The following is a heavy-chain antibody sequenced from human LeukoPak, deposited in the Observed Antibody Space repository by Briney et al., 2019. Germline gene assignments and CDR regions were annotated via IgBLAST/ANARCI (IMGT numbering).Heavy chain of an antibody. Sequence: GASVTVSFMASGYTFTAYYMHWVRQAPGQGLAWRGWISPNRGGTNYAQNVQGRVTMTRDRSISTAYTELSGLRSDDTAVYYCARNYGGNSKFFDNWGQGTLVTVSS. CDR1: GYTFTAYY. J-gene: IGHJ4*02. CDR3: ARNYGGNSKFFDN. V-gene: IGHV1-2*02. D-gene: IGHD4-23*01. CDR2: ISPNRGGT.